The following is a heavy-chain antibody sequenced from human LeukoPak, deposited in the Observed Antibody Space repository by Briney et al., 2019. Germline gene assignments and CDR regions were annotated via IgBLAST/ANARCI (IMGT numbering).Heavy chain of an antibody. CDR1: GGTFSSYA. D-gene: IGHD5-18*01. J-gene: IGHJ4*02. V-gene: IGHV1-69*13. Sequence: SVTVSCEASGGTFSSYAISWVRQAPGQGLEWMGGIIPIFGTANYAQKFQGRVTITADESTSTAYMELSSLRSEDTAVYYCARDTAMVNWGQGTLVTVSS. CDR2: IIPIFGTA. CDR3: ARDTAMVN.